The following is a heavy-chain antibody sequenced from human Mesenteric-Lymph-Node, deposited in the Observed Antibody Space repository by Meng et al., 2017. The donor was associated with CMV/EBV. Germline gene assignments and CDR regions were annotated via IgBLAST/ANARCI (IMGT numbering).Heavy chain of an antibody. CDR1: GYTFTSYG. V-gene: IGHV1-18*01. J-gene: IGHJ6*02. Sequence: ASVKVSCKASGYTFTSYGISWVRQAPGQGLEWMGWISAYNGNTNYAQKLQGRVTMTTDTSTSTAYMELRSLRSDDTAVYYCAREEGYSYGSEDYYFGMDVWGQGTTVTVSS. D-gene: IGHD5-18*01. CDR3: AREEGYSYGSEDYYFGMDV. CDR2: ISAYNGNT.